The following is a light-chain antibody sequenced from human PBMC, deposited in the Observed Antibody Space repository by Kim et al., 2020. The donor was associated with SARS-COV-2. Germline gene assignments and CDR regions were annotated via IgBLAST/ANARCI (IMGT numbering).Light chain of an antibody. CDR2: RAS. J-gene: IGKJ1*01. CDR3: QQYNGFSRT. CDR1: QTISNW. Sequence: DIQMTQSPSTVSASVGDTVTITCRASQTISNWLAWYQQKPGQAPKLLISRASSLESGVPSRFSGSRSGTEFTLTISSLHPDDFATYYCQQYNGFSRTFGQGTRVDIK. V-gene: IGKV1-5*03.